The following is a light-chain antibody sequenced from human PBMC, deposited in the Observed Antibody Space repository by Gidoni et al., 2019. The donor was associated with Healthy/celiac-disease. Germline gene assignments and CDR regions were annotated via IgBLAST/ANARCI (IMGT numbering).Light chain of an antibody. CDR2: DAS. CDR1: QSVSSY. Sequence: PGERATLSCRASQSVSSYLAWYQQKPGQAPRLLIYDASNRATGIPARFSGSGSGTDFTLTISSLEPEDFAVYYCQQRSNWPPGLTFGGGTKVEIK. CDR3: QQRSNWPPGLT. J-gene: IGKJ4*01. V-gene: IGKV3-11*01.